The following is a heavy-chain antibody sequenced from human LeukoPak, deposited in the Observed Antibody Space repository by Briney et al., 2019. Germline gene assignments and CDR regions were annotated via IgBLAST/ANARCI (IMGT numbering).Heavy chain of an antibody. V-gene: IGHV1-69*13. J-gene: IGHJ4*02. Sequence: SVKVSCKASGGTFSSYAISWVRQAPGQGLEWMGGIIPIFGTANYAQKFQGRVTITADESTSTAYMELSSLRSEDTAVYYCATYYYDSSGYYSVPLIFVYWGQGTLVTVSS. D-gene: IGHD3-22*01. CDR1: GGTFSSYA. CDR3: ATYYYDSSGYYSVPLIFVY. CDR2: IIPIFGTA.